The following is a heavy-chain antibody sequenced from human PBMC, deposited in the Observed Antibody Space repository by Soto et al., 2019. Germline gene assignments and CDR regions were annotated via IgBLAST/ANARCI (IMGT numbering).Heavy chain of an antibody. CDR3: ARARGYSGYYYFDY. CDR2: INPNSGGT. V-gene: IGHV1-2*02. D-gene: IGHD5-12*01. Sequence: ASVKVSCKASGYTFTGYYMHWVRQAPGQGLEWMGWINPNSGGTNYAQKFQGRVTMTRDTSISTAYMELSRLRSDDTTVYYCARARGYSGYYYFDYWGQGTLVTVSS. J-gene: IGHJ4*02. CDR1: GYTFTGYY.